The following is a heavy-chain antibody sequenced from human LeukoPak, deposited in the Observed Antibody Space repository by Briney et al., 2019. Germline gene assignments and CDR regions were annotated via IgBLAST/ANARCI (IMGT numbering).Heavy chain of an antibody. J-gene: IGHJ4*02. D-gene: IGHD2-21*01. V-gene: IGHV3-30*18. CDR1: GVTFSTYG. Sequence: GGSLRLSCAASGVTFSTYGMHWVRQAPGKGLEWVAVISYDGSNEYYADSVKGRFTISRDNSKNTLYLQMSSLRAEDTAVYYCAKEFNRGLPDYWGQGTLVTVPS. CDR2: ISYDGSNE. CDR3: AKEFNRGLPDY.